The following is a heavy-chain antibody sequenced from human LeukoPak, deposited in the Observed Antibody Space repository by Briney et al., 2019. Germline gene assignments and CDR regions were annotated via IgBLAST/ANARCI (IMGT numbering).Heavy chain of an antibody. Sequence: PGGSLRLSCAASGFTFSDYYMSWIRQAPGKGLEWISYISSSGSTIYYADSVKGRFTISSDNARNSLYLQMNSLRAEDTAVYYCARERAIASRRPYCFDYWGQGTLVTVSS. CDR3: ARERAIASRRPYCFDY. D-gene: IGHD6-6*01. CDR1: GFTFSDYY. CDR2: ISSSGSTI. J-gene: IGHJ4*02. V-gene: IGHV3-11*01.